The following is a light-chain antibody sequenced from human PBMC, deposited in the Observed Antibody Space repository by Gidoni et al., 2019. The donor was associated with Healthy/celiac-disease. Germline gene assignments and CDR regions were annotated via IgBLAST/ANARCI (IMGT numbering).Light chain of an antibody. CDR1: QSVSSSY. CDR3: QQYGSSPLT. J-gene: IGKJ4*01. CDR2: GAS. Sequence: IVLTQSPGTLSLSPGERATLSCRASQSVSSSYLAWYQQKPGQAPRLLIYGASSRATGIPERFSGSGAGTDFTLTISRLEPEDFAVYYWQQYGSSPLTFGGGTKVEIK. V-gene: IGKV3-20*01.